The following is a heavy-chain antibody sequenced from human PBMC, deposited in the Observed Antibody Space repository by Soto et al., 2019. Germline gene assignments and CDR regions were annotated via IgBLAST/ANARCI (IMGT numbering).Heavy chain of an antibody. CDR1: GYTFTRYD. CDR2: MNPNSGNT. D-gene: IGHD4-4*01. CDR3: ARGVSPVTHFDY. Sequence: GASIKVSRKASGYTFTRYDINWGRQATGQGLEWMGWMNPNSGNTGYAQKFQGRVTMTRNTSISTAYMELSSLRSEDTAVYYCARGVSPVTHFDYWGQGTLVTVSS. V-gene: IGHV1-8*01. J-gene: IGHJ4*02.